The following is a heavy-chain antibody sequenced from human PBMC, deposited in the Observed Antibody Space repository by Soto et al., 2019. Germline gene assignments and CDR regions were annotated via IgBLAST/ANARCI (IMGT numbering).Heavy chain of an antibody. D-gene: IGHD3-9*01. J-gene: IGHJ6*02. V-gene: IGHV3-23*01. CDR3: AKVLYYDILTGKRYYYYGMDV. CDR2: ISGSGGST. Sequence: GGSLRLSCAASGFTFSSYAMSWVRQAPGKGLEWVSAISGSGGSTYYADSVKGRFTISRDNSKNTLYLQMNSLRAEDTAVYYCAKVLYYDILTGKRYYYYGMDVWGQGTTVTVSS. CDR1: GFTFSSYA.